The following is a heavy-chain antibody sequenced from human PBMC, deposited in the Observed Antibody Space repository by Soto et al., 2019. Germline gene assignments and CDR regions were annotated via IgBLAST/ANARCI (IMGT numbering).Heavy chain of an antibody. J-gene: IGHJ6*02. D-gene: IGHD6-19*01. Sequence: GSLRLSCAASGFTFDDYTMHWVRQAPGKGLEWVSLISWDGGSTYYADSVKGRFTISRDNSKNSLYLQMNSLRTEDTALYYCAKAVNSQWLAPGMDVWGQGTTVTVSS. CDR1: GFTFDDYT. V-gene: IGHV3-43*01. CDR2: ISWDGGST. CDR3: AKAVNSQWLAPGMDV.